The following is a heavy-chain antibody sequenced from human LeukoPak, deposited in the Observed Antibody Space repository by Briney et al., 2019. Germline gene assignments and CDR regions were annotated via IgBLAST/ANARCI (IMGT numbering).Heavy chain of an antibody. CDR2: IIPIFGTA. CDR1: GGTFSSYA. Sequence: ASVKVSCKASGGTFSSYAISWVRQAPGQGLEWMGRIIPIFGTANYAQKFQGRVTITTDESTSTAYMELSSLRSEDTAVYHCARGPNGDLDYWGQGTLVTVSS. J-gene: IGHJ4*02. CDR3: ARGPNGDLDY. D-gene: IGHD2-21*02. V-gene: IGHV1-69*05.